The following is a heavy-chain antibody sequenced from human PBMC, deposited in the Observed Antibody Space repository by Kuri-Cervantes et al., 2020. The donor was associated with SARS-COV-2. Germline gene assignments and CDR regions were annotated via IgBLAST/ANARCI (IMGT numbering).Heavy chain of an antibody. D-gene: IGHD3-22*01. CDR1: GGSISSYY. CDR3: ARKTYYYDSSGYYFEAFDI. V-gene: IGHV4-59*01. Sequence: SETLSLTCTVSGGSISSYYWSWIRQPPGKGLEWIGYIYYSGSTNYNPSLKSRVTISVDTSKNQFSLKLSSVTAADTAVYYCARKTYYYDSSGYYFEAFDIWGQGTMVTVSS. J-gene: IGHJ3*02. CDR2: IYYSGST.